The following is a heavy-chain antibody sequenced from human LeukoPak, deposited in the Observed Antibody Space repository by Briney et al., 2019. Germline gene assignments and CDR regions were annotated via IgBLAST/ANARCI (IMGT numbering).Heavy chain of an antibody. D-gene: IGHD2-2*02. CDR3: ARGQYQLLYTPIDY. CDR2: IIPIFGTA. CDR1: GGTFSSYA. J-gene: IGHJ4*02. Sequence: SVKVSCKASGGTFSSYAISWVRQAPGQGLEWMGGIIPIFGTANYAQKFQGRVTITTDESTSTAYMELSSLRSEDTAVYYCARGQYQLLYTPIDYWGQGTLVTVSS. V-gene: IGHV1-69*05.